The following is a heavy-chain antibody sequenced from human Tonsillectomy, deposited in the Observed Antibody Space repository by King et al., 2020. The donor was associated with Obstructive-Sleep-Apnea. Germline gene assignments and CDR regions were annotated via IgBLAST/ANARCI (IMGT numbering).Heavy chain of an antibody. CDR3: VNNYDFWSGYYPYGMDV. CDR2: ISSSSSTT. J-gene: IGHJ6*02. Sequence: VQLVESGGGLVQPGGSLRLSCVASGFTFSTYSMNWVRQAPGKGLEWISHISSSSSTTYYADSVKGRFTISRENANNSLYLQMNSLRAEDTAVYYCVNNYDFWSGYYPYGMDVWGQGTTVTVSS. D-gene: IGHD3-3*01. V-gene: IGHV3-48*04. CDR1: GFTFSTYS.